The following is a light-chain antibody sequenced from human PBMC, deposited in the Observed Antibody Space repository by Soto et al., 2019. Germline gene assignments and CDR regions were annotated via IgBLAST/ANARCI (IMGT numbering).Light chain of an antibody. CDR1: SGDVGGYNY. J-gene: IGLJ2*01. Sequence: QSALTQPASVSGSPGQSITISCTGTSGDVGGYNYVSWYQQHPGKAPKLMIYEVSNRPSGVSNRFSGSKSGNTASLTISGLQAEDEADYYCSSYTSSSTVVFGGGTQLTVL. CDR3: SSYTSSSTVV. V-gene: IGLV2-14*01. CDR2: EVS.